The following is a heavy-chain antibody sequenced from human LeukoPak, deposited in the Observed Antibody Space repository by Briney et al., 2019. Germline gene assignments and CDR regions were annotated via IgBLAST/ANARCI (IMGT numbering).Heavy chain of an antibody. CDR1: GYSFTSYW. CDR2: IYPGDSDT. Sequence: GESLKISCKGSGYSFTSYWIGWVRPMPGKGLEWMGIIYPGDSDTRYSPSFQGQVTISADKSISTAYLQWSSLKASDTAMYYCARPHETGDDAFDIWGQGTMVTVSS. D-gene: IGHD7-27*01. CDR3: ARPHETGDDAFDI. V-gene: IGHV5-51*01. J-gene: IGHJ3*02.